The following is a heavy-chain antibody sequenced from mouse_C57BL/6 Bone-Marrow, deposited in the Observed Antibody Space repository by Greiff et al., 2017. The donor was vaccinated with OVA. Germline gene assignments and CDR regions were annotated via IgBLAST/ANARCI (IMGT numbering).Heavy chain of an antibody. V-gene: IGHV7-1*01. Sequence: EVKLVESGGGLVQSGRSLRLSCATSGFTFSDFYMEWVRQAPGKGLEWIAASRNKANDYTTEYSASVKGRFIVSRDTSQSILYLQMNALRAEDTAIYYCARDAFYFDVWGTGTTVTVSS. J-gene: IGHJ1*03. CDR3: ARDAFYFDV. CDR1: GFTFSDFY. CDR2: SRNKANDYTT.